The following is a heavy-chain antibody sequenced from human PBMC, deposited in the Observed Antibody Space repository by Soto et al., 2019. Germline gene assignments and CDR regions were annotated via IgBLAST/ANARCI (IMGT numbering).Heavy chain of an antibody. D-gene: IGHD2-15*01. CDR1: GFTFSSYA. V-gene: IGHV3-23*01. CDR3: AKRRGAGGHFDY. Sequence: GGSLRLSCAASGFTFSSYAMGWVRQGPGKGLEWVAVVSIGGSTHYADSVRGRFTISRDNSKNMLSLQMNSLTAEDTAVYFCAKRRGAGGHFDYWGQGALVTVSS. CDR2: VSIGGST. J-gene: IGHJ4*02.